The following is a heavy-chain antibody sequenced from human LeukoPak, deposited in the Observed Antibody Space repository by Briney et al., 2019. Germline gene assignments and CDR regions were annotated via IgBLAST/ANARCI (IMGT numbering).Heavy chain of an antibody. CDR2: IYYSGRP. Sequence: PSETLSLTCTASGGSISSSSYYWGWIRQPPGKGLEWIGSIYYSGRPFSNPSLKSRVTISVDTSKNQFSPKLSSVTTADTALYYCARGRVGGSGSYWAYYYYYMYVWGKGTTVTVSS. CDR3: ARGRVGGSGSYWAYYYYYMYV. J-gene: IGHJ6*03. V-gene: IGHV4-39*01. D-gene: IGHD3-10*01. CDR1: GGSISSSSYY.